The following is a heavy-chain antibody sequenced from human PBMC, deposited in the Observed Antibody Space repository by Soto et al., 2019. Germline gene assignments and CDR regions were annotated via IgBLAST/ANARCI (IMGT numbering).Heavy chain of an antibody. D-gene: IGHD2-21*02. Sequence: QVQLVQSGAEVKKPVASVKVSCKASWYTFTSYGISWVRQAPGQGLEWMGWISAYNGNTNYAQKLQGRVTMTTDTSTSTAYMELRSLRSDDTAVYYCARLKGGGNSRVGYYGMDVWGQGTTVTVS. CDR3: ARLKGGGNSRVGYYGMDV. CDR1: WYTFTSYG. J-gene: IGHJ6*02. V-gene: IGHV1-18*01. CDR2: ISAYNGNT.